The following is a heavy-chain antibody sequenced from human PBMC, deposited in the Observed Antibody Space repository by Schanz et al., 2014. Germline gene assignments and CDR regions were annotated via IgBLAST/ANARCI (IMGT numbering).Heavy chain of an antibody. Sequence: QVQLLQSGSEVKKPGASVKVSCEISGYTVSALAMHWVRQAPGQGLEWMGIINPSGGSTSYAQKFQGRVTMTRDTFTSTVYMELSSLRSEDTAVYYCARDGEAAAGCDYWGQGTLVTDSS. V-gene: IGHV1-46*03. CDR3: ARDGEAAAGCDY. CDR2: INPSGGST. J-gene: IGHJ4*02. D-gene: IGHD6-13*01. CDR1: GYTVSALA.